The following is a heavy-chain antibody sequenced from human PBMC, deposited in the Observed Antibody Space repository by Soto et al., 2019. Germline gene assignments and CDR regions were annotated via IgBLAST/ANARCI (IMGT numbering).Heavy chain of an antibody. V-gene: IGHV3-30*09. CDR3: ARGTYDILTGFEMPDY. CDR1: GFTFSSYA. CDR2: ISYDGSNK. D-gene: IGHD3-9*01. J-gene: IGHJ4*02. Sequence: GGSLRLSCAASGFTFSSYAMHWVRQAPGKGLEWVAVISYDGSNKYYADSVKGRFAISRDNSKNTLYLQMNSLRAEDTAVYYCARGTYDILTGFEMPDYWGQGTLVTVSS.